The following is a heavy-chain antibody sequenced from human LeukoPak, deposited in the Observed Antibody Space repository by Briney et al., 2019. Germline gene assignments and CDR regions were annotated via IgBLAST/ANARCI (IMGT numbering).Heavy chain of an antibody. D-gene: IGHD3-22*01. J-gene: IGHJ4*02. CDR1: GFTFSSYA. V-gene: IGHV3-30-3*01. CDR2: ISYDGSNK. CDR3: ARGETHYYDTSGYWAYYFDY. Sequence: GRSLRLSCAASGFTFSSYAMHWVRQAPGKGLEWVAVISYDGSNKYYADSVKGRFTISRDNARNSLYLQMNSLRAEDTAVYYCARGETHYYDTSGYWAYYFDYWGQGTLVTVSS.